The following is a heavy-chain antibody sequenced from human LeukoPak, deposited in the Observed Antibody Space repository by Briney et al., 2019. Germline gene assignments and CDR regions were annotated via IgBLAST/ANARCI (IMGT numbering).Heavy chain of an antibody. J-gene: IGHJ6*03. CDR2: IKQDGSEK. CDR3: AREERSYGYIRIGYYYYYMDV. Sequence: PGGSLRLSCAASGLTFSSYWMSWVRQAPGKGLEWVANIKQDGSEKYYVESVKGRFTISRDNAKNSLYLQMNSLRAEDTAVYYCAREERSYGYIRIGYYYYYMDVWGKGTTVTVSS. D-gene: IGHD5-18*01. CDR1: GLTFSSYW. V-gene: IGHV3-7*01.